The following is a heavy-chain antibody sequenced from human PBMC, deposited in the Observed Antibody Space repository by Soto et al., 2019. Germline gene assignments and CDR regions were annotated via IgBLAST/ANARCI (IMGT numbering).Heavy chain of an antibody. CDR1: GYTFTSYG. J-gene: IGHJ4*02. Sequence: QVQLVQSGAEVKKPGASVKVSCKASGYTFTSYGISWVRQAPGQGLEWMGWISAYNGNTNYAQKLQGRVTMTTDTSTSTAYMELRSLRSDDTAVYYCARDRGGVYYYDSSGPRNDYWGQGTLVTVSS. CDR3: ARDRGGVYYYDSSGPRNDY. V-gene: IGHV1-18*01. D-gene: IGHD3-22*01. CDR2: ISAYNGNT.